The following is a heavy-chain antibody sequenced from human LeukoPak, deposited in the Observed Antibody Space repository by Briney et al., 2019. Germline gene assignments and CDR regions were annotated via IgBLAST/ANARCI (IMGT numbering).Heavy chain of an antibody. V-gene: IGHV1-18*01. CDR2: ISTYNDNT. J-gene: IGHJ4*02. Sequence: ASVKVSCKASGYTFTRYGISSVRQAPGQRVEGMGCISTYNDNTNYAQKLQGRVTMTTDTTTSTAYLLLRSLRSDETAVYYCSRDGYGGSGYWGQGTLVTVSS. D-gene: IGHD4-23*01. CDR1: GYTFTRYG. CDR3: SRDGYGGSGY.